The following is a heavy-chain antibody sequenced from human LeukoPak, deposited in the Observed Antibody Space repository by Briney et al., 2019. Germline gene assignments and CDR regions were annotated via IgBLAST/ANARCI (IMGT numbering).Heavy chain of an antibody. CDR3: ARWAGDSSAWYPALFDY. CDR2: IIPISGTA. D-gene: IGHD6-13*01. J-gene: IGHJ4*01. Sequence: GASVKVSCKASGGTFSNHAISWVRQAPGQGLEWMGVIIPISGTANYAQKFQGRVTITADAYTSTVYMELSNLTSDDTAVYYCARWAGDSSAWYPALFDYWGQGTLVTVSS. V-gene: IGHV1-69*13. CDR1: GGTFSNHA.